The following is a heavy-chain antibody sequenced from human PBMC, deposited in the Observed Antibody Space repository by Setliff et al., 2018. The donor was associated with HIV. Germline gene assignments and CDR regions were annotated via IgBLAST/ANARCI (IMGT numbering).Heavy chain of an antibody. Sequence: SETLSLTCTVSGGSISTYYWSWIRQPPGKGLEWIGSIYFTGSSDSNPSLKSRVTLSVDTSKHQFSLKLSSVTAADTAVYYCARVQMAYAAFDVWGQGTLVTVSS. CDR1: GGSISTYY. D-gene: IGHD3-9*01. J-gene: IGHJ4*01. V-gene: IGHV4-59*01. CDR2: IYFTGSS. CDR3: ARVQMAYAAFDV.